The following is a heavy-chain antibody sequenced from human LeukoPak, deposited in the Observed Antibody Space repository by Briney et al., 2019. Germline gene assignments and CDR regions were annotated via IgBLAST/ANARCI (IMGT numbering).Heavy chain of an antibody. Sequence: ASVKVSCKASRYTFNDYYIHWVRQAPGQGLEWMGWINPNGGGTNYAQKFQGRVTMTRDTSISTAYMELSRLRSDDTAIYYCAREGQLVLDYWGQGTLVTVSS. D-gene: IGHD6-13*01. CDR3: AREGQLVLDY. J-gene: IGHJ4*02. V-gene: IGHV1-2*02. CDR1: RYTFNDYY. CDR2: INPNGGGT.